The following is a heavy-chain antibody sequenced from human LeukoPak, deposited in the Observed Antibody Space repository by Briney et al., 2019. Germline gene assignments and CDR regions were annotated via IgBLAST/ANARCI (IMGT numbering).Heavy chain of an antibody. J-gene: IGHJ4*02. V-gene: IGHV3-7*05. Sequence: GSLRLSCAASGFSFNNYWMSWVRQAPGKGLEWVANINQAGSDKYYLDSVKGRFTISRDNAENSLYLQMNSLRAEDTAVYYCARGMIRGVMDDYWGQGTLVTVSS. CDR2: INQAGSDK. CDR1: GFSFNNYW. CDR3: ARGMIRGVMDDY. D-gene: IGHD3-10*01.